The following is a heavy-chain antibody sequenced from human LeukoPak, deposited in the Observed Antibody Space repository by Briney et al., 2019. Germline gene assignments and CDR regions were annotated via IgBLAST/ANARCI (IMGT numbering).Heavy chain of an antibody. V-gene: IGHV3-11*01. D-gene: IGHD2-15*01. CDR3: ARDSIVWGNIGNDMDV. CDR2: ISHSGRTM. Sequence: PGGSLRLSCAASGFTFSDYYMSWIRQAPGKGLEWVSYISHSGRTMYYADSVKGRFTISRDNAKNSLYLQMNSLRAGDTAVYYCARDSIVWGNIGNDMDVWGKGTTVTVSS. CDR1: GFTFSDYY. J-gene: IGHJ6*03.